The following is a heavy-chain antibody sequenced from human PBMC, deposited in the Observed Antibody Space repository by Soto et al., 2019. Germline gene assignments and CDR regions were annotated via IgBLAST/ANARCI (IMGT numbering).Heavy chain of an antibody. D-gene: IGHD1-20*01. Sequence: GELQQWGSGVLKPSDTLSLNCSVYGGSSRAYHWSWIRQSPGEGLEWIGEFSYSGSLNYNPSLKRRVAVSLDTSTDHFSLTMTSVTAADTGVYFCAGGPRYWSFALWGRSTLVTVSS. CDR2: FSYSGSL. J-gene: IGHJ2*01. CDR3: AGGPRYWSFAL. V-gene: IGHV4-34*01. CDR1: GGSSRAYH.